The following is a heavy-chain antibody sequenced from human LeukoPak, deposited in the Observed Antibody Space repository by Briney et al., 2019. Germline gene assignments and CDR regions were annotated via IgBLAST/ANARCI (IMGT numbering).Heavy chain of an antibody. D-gene: IGHD4-23*01. Sequence: PSETLSLTCAVSGGSISSSNWWSWVRQPPGKGLEWIGEIYHSGSTNYNPSLKSRVTISVDASNNQFSLKLSSVTAADTAVYYCAGGGLRWLVPNWFDPWGQGTLVTVSS. CDR2: IYHSGST. V-gene: IGHV4-4*02. CDR3: AGGGLRWLVPNWFDP. J-gene: IGHJ5*02. CDR1: GGSISSSNW.